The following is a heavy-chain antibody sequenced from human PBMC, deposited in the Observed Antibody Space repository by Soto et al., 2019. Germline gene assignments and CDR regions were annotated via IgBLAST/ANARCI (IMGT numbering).Heavy chain of an antibody. Sequence: PSETLSLTCTVSGGSVSNSNYYWGWIRQSPGKGLEWIGSVYYRGRSYSKSSVKSRVTISVDTSKNQFSLNLNSVTASDTAVYFCVSQRTSVLTQAYFDYWGPGALVTVS. CDR3: VSQRTSVLTQAYFDY. D-gene: IGHD2-8*01. V-gene: IGHV4-39*01. J-gene: IGHJ4*02. CDR1: GGSVSNSNYY. CDR2: VYYRGRS.